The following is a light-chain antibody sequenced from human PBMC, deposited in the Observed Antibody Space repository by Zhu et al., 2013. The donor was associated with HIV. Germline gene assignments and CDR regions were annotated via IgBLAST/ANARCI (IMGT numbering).Light chain of an antibody. Sequence: EIVLTQSPGTLSLSPGERATLSCRASQSVSNNYLAWYQQKPGQAPRLLIYGASIRAPGIPDTFSGSGSGTEFTLTITSLQPDDFGTYYCQQYNGYSWTFGQGT. CDR1: QSVSNNY. V-gene: IGKV3-20*01. CDR2: GAS. CDR3: QQYNGYSWT. J-gene: IGKJ1*01.